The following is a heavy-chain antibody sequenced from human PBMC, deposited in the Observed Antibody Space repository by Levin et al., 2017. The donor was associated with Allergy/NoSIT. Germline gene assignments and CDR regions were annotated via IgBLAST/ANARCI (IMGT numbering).Heavy chain of an antibody. CDR3: VKDHGDLPSYFDH. CDR1: GFSFSSYG. D-gene: IGHD4-17*01. J-gene: IGHJ4*02. V-gene: IGHV3-30*18. CDR2: ISKDRSNT. Sequence: PGGSLRLSCAASGFSFSSYGMHWVRQVPGKGLECVTKISKDRSNTYYKDSVKGRFTISRDNSKNTLYLQMNSLRPEDTAVYHCVKDHGDLPSYFDHWGQGTLVTVSS.